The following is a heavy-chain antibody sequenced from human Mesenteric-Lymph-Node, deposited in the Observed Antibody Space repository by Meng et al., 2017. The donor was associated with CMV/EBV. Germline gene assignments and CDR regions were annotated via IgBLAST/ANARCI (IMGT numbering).Heavy chain of an antibody. Sequence: GSLRLSCAVYGGSFSGYYWSWIRQPPGKGLEWIGEIDHRENTNYIPSLKSRVTISVDTSKNQFSLKLSSVTAADTAVYYCARVWLEPNAFDIWGQGTMVTVSS. D-gene: IGHD1-1*01. CDR2: IDHRENT. CDR1: GGSFSGYY. CDR3: ARVWLEPNAFDI. J-gene: IGHJ3*02. V-gene: IGHV4-34*01.